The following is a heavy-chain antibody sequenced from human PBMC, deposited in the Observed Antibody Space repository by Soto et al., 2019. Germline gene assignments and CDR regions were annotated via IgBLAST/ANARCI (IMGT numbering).Heavy chain of an antibody. CDR1: GGSISSYY. CDR2: IYYSGST. D-gene: IGHD5-12*01. J-gene: IGHJ4*02. CDR3: ARERDSGYDF. Sequence: SDTLSLTCTVSGGSISSYYWSWIRQPPGKGLEWIGYIYYSGSTNYNPSLKSRVTISVDTSKNQFSLKLSSVTAADTAVYYCARERDSGYDFWGRGTLATASS. V-gene: IGHV4-59*01.